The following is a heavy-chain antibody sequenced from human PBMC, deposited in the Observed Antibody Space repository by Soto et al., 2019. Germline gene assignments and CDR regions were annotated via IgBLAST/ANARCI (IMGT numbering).Heavy chain of an antibody. CDR3: ARDQTVAGPTTFDY. CDR2: IDIAGSTT. D-gene: IGHD6-19*01. V-gene: IGHV3-74*01. CDR1: GFTFSSYW. J-gene: IGHJ4*02. Sequence: GGSLRRSCAASGFTFSSYWMHWVRQTPGKGLVWVSRIDIAGSTTTYADSVKGRFTISRDNAKNTLYLQMNSLRAEDTAVYYCARDQTVAGPTTFDYCGQGTLVTVSS.